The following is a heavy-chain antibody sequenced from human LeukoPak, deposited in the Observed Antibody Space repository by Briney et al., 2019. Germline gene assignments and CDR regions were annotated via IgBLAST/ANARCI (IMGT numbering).Heavy chain of an antibody. V-gene: IGHV1-69*04. CDR1: AGTFSSYT. CDR3: ARDPGGNDDVY. J-gene: IGHJ4*02. D-gene: IGHD1-1*01. CDR2: IIPILGIA. Sequence: SVKVSCKASAGTFSSYTISWVRQAPGQGLEWMGRIIPILGIANYAQKFQGRVTITADKSTSTAYMELSSLRSEDTAVYYCARDPGGNDDVYWGQGTLATASS.